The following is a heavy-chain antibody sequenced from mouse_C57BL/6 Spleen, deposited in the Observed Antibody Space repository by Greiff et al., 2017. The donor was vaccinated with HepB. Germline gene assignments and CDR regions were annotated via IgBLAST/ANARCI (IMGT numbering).Heavy chain of an antibody. D-gene: IGHD2-5*01. J-gene: IGHJ2*01. V-gene: IGHV1-69*01. CDR1: GYTFTSYW. CDR3: ARPYSNTYFDY. CDR2: IDPSDSYT. Sequence: VQLQQSGAELVMPGASVKLSCKASGYTFTSYWMHWVKQRPGQGLEWIGEIDPSDSYTNYNQKFKGKSTLTVDKSSSTAYMQLSSLTSEDSAVYYCARPYSNTYFDYWGQGTTLTVSS.